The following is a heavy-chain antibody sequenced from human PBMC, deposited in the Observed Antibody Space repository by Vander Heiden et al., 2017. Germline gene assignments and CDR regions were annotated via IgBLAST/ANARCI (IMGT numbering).Heavy chain of an antibody. CDR3: ARERGYSYGYGDY. CDR1: GFTFSSYR. CDR2: ISSSSSYT. J-gene: IGHJ4*02. Sequence: EVQLVQSGGGLVKPGGSLRLSCAASGFTFSSYRRNWVRQAPGKGREWVASISSSSSYTYYADSVKGRFTISRDNAKNSLYLQMNSLRAEDTAVYYCARERGYSYGYGDYWGQGTLVTVSS. D-gene: IGHD5-18*01. V-gene: IGHV3-21*01.